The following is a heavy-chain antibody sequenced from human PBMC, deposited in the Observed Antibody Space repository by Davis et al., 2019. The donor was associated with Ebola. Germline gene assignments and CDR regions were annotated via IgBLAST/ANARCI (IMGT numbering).Heavy chain of an antibody. CDR2: INRDESGT. CDR1: GFTFSNYW. V-gene: IGHV3-74*01. J-gene: IGHJ4*02. Sequence: HTGGSLRLSCAASGFTFSNYWMHWVRQAPGKGLVWVSRINRDESGTTYADSVKGRFTISRDNAKNMLYLQMDSLRAEDTAVYYCAKAGVASYDFWGQGTLVTVSS. D-gene: IGHD5-12*01. CDR3: AKAGVASYDF.